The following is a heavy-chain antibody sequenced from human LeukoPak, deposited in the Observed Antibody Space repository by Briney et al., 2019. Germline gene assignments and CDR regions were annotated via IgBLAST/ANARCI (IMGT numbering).Heavy chain of an antibody. CDR1: GGSFSGYY. CDR2: INHSGST. CDR3: ARVATYYYYYYMDV. J-gene: IGHJ6*03. D-gene: IGHD3-3*02. V-gene: IGHV4-34*01. Sequence: SETLSLTCAVYGGSFSGYYWSWIRQPPGKGLEWIGEINHSGSTNYNPSLKSRVTISVDTSKNQFSLKLSSVTAADTAVYYYARVATYYYYYYMDVWGKGTTVTVSS.